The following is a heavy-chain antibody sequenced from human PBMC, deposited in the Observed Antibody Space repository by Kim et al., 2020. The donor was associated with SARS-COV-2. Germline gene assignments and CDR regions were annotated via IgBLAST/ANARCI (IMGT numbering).Heavy chain of an antibody. CDR1: GGSISSYY. V-gene: IGHV4-59*01. CDR2: IYYSGST. Sequence: SETLSLTCTVSGGSISSYYWSWIRQPPGKGLEWIGYIYYSGSTNYNPSLKSRVTISVDTSKNQFSLKLSSVTAADTAVYYCARGKAAYGSGSYSYYYYGMDVWGQGTTVTVSS. J-gene: IGHJ6*02. CDR3: ARGKAAYGSGSYSYYYYGMDV. D-gene: IGHD3-10*01.